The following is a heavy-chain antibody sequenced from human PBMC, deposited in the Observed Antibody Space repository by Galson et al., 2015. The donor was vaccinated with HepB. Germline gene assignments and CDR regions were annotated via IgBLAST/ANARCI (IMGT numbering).Heavy chain of an antibody. Sequence: SVKVSCKASGYTFTSYGISWVRQAPGQGLEWMGWISAYNGNTNYAQKPPGRVTMTTDTSTSTAYMELSSLRSEDTAVYYCAREGRGGYNRGVLGGFDPWGQGTLVTVSS. CDR3: AREGRGGYNRGVLGGFDP. D-gene: IGHD5-24*01. V-gene: IGHV1-18*01. J-gene: IGHJ5*02. CDR1: GYTFTSYG. CDR2: ISAYNGNT.